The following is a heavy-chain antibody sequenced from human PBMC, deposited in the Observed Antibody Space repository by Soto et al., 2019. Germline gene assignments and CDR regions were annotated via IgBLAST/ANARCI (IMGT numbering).Heavy chain of an antibody. CDR3: ARILTGQWRNKFDY. CDR2: IFSNDEK. J-gene: IGHJ4*02. Sequence: QVTLKESGPVLVKPTETLTLTCTVSGFSLSNARMGVSWIRQPPGKALEWLAHIFSNDEKSYSTSLKSRITISKDTSKSQVVLTMTNMDSVDTATYYCARILTGQWRNKFDYWGQGTLDTVSS. V-gene: IGHV2-26*01. CDR1: GFSLSNARMG. D-gene: IGHD6-19*01.